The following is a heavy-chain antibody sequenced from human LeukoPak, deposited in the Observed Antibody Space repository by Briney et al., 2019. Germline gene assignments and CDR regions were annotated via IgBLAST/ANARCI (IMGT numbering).Heavy chain of an antibody. D-gene: IGHD2-2*01. CDR3: ARDREVLSTSPSMDV. CDR2: ISSNGGST. V-gene: IGHV3-64*01. J-gene: IGHJ6*03. Sequence: GGSLRLSCAASGFTFSSYAMHWVRQAPGKGLEYVSAISSNGGSTYYANSVKGRFTISRDNSKNTLYLQMGSLRAEDMAVYYCARDREVLSTSPSMDVWGKGTTVTVSS. CDR1: GFTFSSYA.